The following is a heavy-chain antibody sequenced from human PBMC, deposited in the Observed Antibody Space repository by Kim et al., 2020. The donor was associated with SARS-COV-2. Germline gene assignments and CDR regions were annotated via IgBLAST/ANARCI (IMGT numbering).Heavy chain of an antibody. CDR3: TRVNPIAGGWYDALDI. D-gene: IGHD6-19*01. CDR2: IRSKANSYAT. J-gene: IGHJ3*02. Sequence: GGSLRLSCAASGFTFSGSTMHWVRQASGKGLEWVGRIRSKANSYATAYAASVKNRFTISRDDSKNTAYLQMNSLKTEYTAVYYCTRVNPIAGGWYDALDIWCQGTMVTVSS. CDR1: GFTFSGST. V-gene: IGHV3-73*01.